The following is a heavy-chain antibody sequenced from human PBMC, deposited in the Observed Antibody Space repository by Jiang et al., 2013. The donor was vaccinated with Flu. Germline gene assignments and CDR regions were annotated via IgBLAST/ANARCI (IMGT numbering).Heavy chain of an antibody. CDR2: IYTSGST. Sequence: PGLVKPSETLSLTCSVSGGSISRYYWSWIRQPAGKGLEYIGRIYTSGSTNYNPSLKSRVTMSVDTSRNNFSLRLRSVTAADTAVYYCARVNLHHSGTPSYYFDCWGQGALVTVSS. D-gene: IGHD1-14*01. J-gene: IGHJ4*02. V-gene: IGHV4-4*07. CDR3: ARVNLHHSGTPSYYFDC. CDR1: GGSISRYY.